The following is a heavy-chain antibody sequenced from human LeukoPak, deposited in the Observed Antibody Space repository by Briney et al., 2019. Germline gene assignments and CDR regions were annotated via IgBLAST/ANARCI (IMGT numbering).Heavy chain of an antibody. V-gene: IGHV1-46*01. Sequence: ASVKVSCKASGYTFTSYYMHWVRQAPGQGPEWMGIINPSGGSTSYAQKFQGRVTMTRDTSTSTVYMELSSLRSEDTAVYYCAREPLHSGSYVPLAHYWGQGTLVTVSS. CDR1: GYTFTSYY. CDR3: AREPLHSGSYVPLAHY. J-gene: IGHJ4*02. D-gene: IGHD1-26*01. CDR2: INPSGGST.